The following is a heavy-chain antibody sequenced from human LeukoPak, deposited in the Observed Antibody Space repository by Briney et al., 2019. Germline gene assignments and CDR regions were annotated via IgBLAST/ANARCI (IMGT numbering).Heavy chain of an antibody. J-gene: IGHJ4*02. CDR3: ARDRLDYDILTGRYYYFDY. CDR1: GFSFSSYW. D-gene: IGHD3-9*01. CDR2: IKQDGSEK. Sequence: GGSLRLSCAVSGFSFSSYWMSWVRQAPGKGLERVANIKQDGSEKYYVDSVKGRFTISRDNAKNSLYLQMNSLRAEDTAVYYCARDRLDYDILTGRYYYFDYWGQGTLVTVSS. V-gene: IGHV3-7*04.